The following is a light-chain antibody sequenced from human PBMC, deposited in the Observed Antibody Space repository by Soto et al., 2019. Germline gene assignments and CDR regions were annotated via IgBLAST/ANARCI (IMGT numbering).Light chain of an antibody. J-gene: IGKJ5*01. V-gene: IGKV1-8*01. CDR2: AAS. Sequence: IQMNQSPSTLSASVGDRVTITCRASQGISSYLAWYQQKPGKAPKLLIYAASTLQSGVPSRFSGSGSGTDFTLTISCLQSEDFATYYCQQYYSYPHTFGQGTRLEIK. CDR3: QQYYSYPHT. CDR1: QGISSY.